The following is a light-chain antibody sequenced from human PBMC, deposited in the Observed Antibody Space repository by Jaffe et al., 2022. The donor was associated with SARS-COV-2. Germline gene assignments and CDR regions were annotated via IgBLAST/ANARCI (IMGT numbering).Light chain of an antibody. J-gene: IGLJ3*02. CDR1: SSNVGSYNL. Sequence: QSALTQPASVSGSPGQSITISCTGTSSNVGSYNLVSWYQHHPGKAPKLIIFEGSKRPSGVPNRFSGSKSGNTASLTISGLQAEDEAEYYCCSYAGSSTLVFGGGTKLTVL. CDR3: CSYAGSSTLV. V-gene: IGLV2-23*01. CDR2: EGS.